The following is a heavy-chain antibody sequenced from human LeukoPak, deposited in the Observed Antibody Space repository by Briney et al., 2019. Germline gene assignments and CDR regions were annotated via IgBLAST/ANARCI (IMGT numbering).Heavy chain of an antibody. CDR2: ISSSSSTI. D-gene: IGHD6-13*01. V-gene: IGHV3-48*01. CDR1: GFTFSSYS. Sequence: GGSLRLSCAASGFTFSSYSMIWVRQAPGKGLEWVSYISSSSSTIYYADSVKGRFTISRDSAKNSLYLQMNSLRAEDTAVYYCARDPPWGGIAPDYWGQGTLVTVSS. CDR3: ARDPPWGGIAPDY. J-gene: IGHJ4*02.